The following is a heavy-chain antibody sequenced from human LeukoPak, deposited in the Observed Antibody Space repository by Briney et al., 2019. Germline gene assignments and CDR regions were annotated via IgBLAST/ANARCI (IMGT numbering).Heavy chain of an antibody. J-gene: IGHJ6*02. D-gene: IGHD6-13*01. CDR2: IYYSGST. Sequence: SETLSLTCTVSGDSITSSSYYWGWIRQPPGKGLEWIGSIYYSGSTYYNPSLKSRVTISVESSKNQFSLKLSSVTAAYTAVYYCARTIAAAENYYYYGPYVWGQGTTVTVSS. V-gene: IGHV4-39*01. CDR1: GDSITSSSYY. CDR3: ARTIAAAENYYYYGPYV.